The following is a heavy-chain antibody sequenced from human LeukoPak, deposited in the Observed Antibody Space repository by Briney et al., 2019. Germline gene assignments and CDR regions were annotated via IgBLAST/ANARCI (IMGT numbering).Heavy chain of an antibody. D-gene: IGHD3-22*01. V-gene: IGHV4-59*10. CDR1: GGSFSGYY. J-gene: IGHJ3*02. Sequence: SETLSLTCAVYGGSFSGYYWSWIRQPAGKGLEWIGRISSSGSTNYNPSLKSRVTISVDTSKSQFSLKLSSVTAADTAVYFCARGPYSYDSSGAFDIWGQGTMVTVSS. CDR2: ISSSGST. CDR3: ARGPYSYDSSGAFDI.